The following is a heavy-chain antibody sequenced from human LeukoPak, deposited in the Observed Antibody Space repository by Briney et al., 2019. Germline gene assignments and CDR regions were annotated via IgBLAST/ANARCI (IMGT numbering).Heavy chain of an antibody. V-gene: IGHV4-38-2*02. CDR2: IHHSGTT. J-gene: IGHJ6*03. Sequence: SETLSLTCAVSGYSISSGYSWGWIRQPPGKGLEWIGHIHHSGTTYYSPSLKSRVTISVDTSKNHFSLNLSSVTAADTAIYYCARDQSYFTAWYEPSDHMDVWGKGTTVTVSS. CDR1: GYSISSGYS. D-gene: IGHD6-13*01. CDR3: ARDQSYFTAWYEPSDHMDV.